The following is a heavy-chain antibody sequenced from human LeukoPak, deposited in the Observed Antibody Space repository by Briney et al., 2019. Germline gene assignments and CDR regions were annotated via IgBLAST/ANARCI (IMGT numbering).Heavy chain of an antibody. J-gene: IGHJ6*03. CDR2: INSDGSST. D-gene: IGHD5-18*01. CDR1: GFTFSSYW. V-gene: IGHV3-74*01. Sequence: SGGFLRLSCAASGFTFSSYWMHWVRQAPGKGLVWVSRINSDGSSTSYADSVKGRFTISRDNAKNTLYLQMNSLRAEDTAVYYCASGYSYGPYYMDVWGKGTTVTVSS. CDR3: ASGYSYGPYYMDV.